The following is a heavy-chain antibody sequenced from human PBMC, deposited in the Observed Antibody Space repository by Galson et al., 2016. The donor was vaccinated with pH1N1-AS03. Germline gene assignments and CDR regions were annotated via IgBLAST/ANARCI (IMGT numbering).Heavy chain of an antibody. J-gene: IGHJ4*02. V-gene: IGHV3-21*01. Sequence: SLRLSCAASGFTFSTYTMNWVRQAPGKGLEWVAYISSSSRFIYYADAVQGRFTISKDSPKNSVYLHMNGLRAGDTAVYYCARDGGYSSGWIDFWGQGTLVSVSS. CDR2: ISSSSRFI. D-gene: IGHD3-22*01. CDR1: GFTFSTYT. CDR3: ARDGGYSSGWIDF.